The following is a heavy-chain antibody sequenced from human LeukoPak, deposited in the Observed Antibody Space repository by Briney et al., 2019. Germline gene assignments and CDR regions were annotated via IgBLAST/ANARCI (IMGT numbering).Heavy chain of an antibody. CDR2: IYYSGST. CDR3: ARRAAAGSRGAFDI. V-gene: IGHV4-31*03. D-gene: IGHD6-13*01. CDR1: GGSISSGGYY. Sequence: SETLSLTCTVSGGSISSGGYYWSWIRQHPGKGLEWIGYIYYSGSTYYNPSLKSRVTISVDTSKNQFSLKLSSVTAADTAVYYCARRAAAGSRGAFDIWGQGTMVTVSS. J-gene: IGHJ3*02.